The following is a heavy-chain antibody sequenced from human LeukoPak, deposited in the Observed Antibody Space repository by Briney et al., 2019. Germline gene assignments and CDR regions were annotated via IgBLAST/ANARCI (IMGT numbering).Heavy chain of an antibody. CDR3: SAGGRYNWNDWPYVYGMDV. V-gene: IGHV3-30-3*01. J-gene: IGHJ6*02. CDR1: GFTFSSYA. D-gene: IGHD1-1*01. CDR2: ISYDGSNK. Sequence: GGSLRLSCAASGFTFSSYAMSWVRQAPGKGLEWVAVISYDGSNKYYADSVKGRFTISRDNSKNTLYLQMNSLRAEDTAVYYCSAGGRYNWNDWPYVYGMDVWGQGTTVTVSS.